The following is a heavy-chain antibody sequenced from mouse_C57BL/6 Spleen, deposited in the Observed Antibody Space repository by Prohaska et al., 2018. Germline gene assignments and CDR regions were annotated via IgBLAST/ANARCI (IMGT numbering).Heavy chain of an antibody. CDR3: VRNSNYPYAMDY. V-gene: IGHV10-3*01. J-gene: IGHJ4*01. D-gene: IGHD2-5*01. CDR2: IRSKSSNYAT. Sequence: EVQLVESGGGLVQPKGSLKLSCAASGFTFNTYAMHWVRQAPGTGLEWVARIRSKSSNYATYYADSVKDRFTISRDDSQSMLYLQMNNLKTEDTAMYYSVRNSNYPYAMDYWGQGTSVTVSS. CDR1: GFTFNTYA.